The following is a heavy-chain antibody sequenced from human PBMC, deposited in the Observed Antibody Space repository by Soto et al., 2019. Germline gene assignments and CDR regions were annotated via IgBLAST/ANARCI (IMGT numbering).Heavy chain of an antibody. CDR1: GGSISSGDYY. CDR3: ARAQDCSGGSCYRRRVWFDP. V-gene: IGHV4-30-4*01. J-gene: IGHJ5*02. D-gene: IGHD2-15*01. Sequence: PSETLSLTCTVSGGSISSGDYYWSWIRQPPGKGLEWIGYIYYSGSTYYNPSLKSRVTVSVDASKNQFSLKLSSVTAADTAVYYYARAQDCSGGSCYRRRVWFDPWGQGTLVTVSS. CDR2: IYYSGST.